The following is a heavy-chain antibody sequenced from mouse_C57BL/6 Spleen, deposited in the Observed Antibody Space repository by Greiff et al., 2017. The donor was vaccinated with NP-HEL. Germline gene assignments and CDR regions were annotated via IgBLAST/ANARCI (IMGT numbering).Heavy chain of an antibody. Sequence: VQLQQSGAELVRPGTSVKVSCKASGYAFTNYLIEWVKQRPGQGLEWIGVINPGSGGTNYNEKFKGKATLTADKSSSTAYMQLSSLTSEDSAVYFGARSDYCGSSPAPFAYGGQGTLVTVSA. CDR1: GYAFTNYL. J-gene: IGHJ3*01. CDR2: INPGSGGT. CDR3: ARSDYCGSSPAPFAY. D-gene: IGHD1-1*01. V-gene: IGHV1-54*01.